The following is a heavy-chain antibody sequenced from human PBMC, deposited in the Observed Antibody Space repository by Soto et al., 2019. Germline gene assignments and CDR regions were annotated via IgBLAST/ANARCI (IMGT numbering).Heavy chain of an antibody. CDR3: ARIRPFWSGYYYFDY. Sequence: QVTLKESGPVLVKPTETLTLTCTVSGFSLSNARMGVSWIRQPPGKALEWLAHIFSNDEKSYSTSLKSRLTISKDTSKSHVVLTMTNMDPVDTATYYRARIRPFWSGYYYFDYWGQGTLVTVSS. CDR2: IFSNDEK. CDR1: GFSLSNARMG. J-gene: IGHJ4*02. V-gene: IGHV2-26*01. D-gene: IGHD3-3*01.